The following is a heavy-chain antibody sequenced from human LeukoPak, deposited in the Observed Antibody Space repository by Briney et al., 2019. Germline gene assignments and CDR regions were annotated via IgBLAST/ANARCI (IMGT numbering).Heavy chain of an antibody. V-gene: IGHV3-21*01. J-gene: IGHJ4*02. Sequence: PGGSLRLSCAASGFTFSNAWMSWVRQAPGKGLEWVSSVSSNPRYTYYADSVKGRFTISRDSAQNSLYLQMDSLRAEDTALYYCARTILSVSRPISLDWWGQGTLVTVSS. CDR1: GFTFSNAW. CDR2: VSSNPRYT. CDR3: ARTILSVSRPISLDW. D-gene: IGHD2/OR15-2a*01.